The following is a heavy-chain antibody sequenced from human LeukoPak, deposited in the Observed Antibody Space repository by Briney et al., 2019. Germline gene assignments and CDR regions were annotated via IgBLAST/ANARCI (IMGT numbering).Heavy chain of an antibody. CDR3: AREAYVTQNYFDY. D-gene: IGHD2-21*01. CDR1: GGPISSGDYY. CDR2: IYYSGST. V-gene: IGHV4-30-4*08. J-gene: IGHJ4*02. Sequence: PSETLSLTCTVSGGPISSGDYYWSWIRQPPGKVREWIGYIYYSGSTYYNPSLKSRVTISVDTSKNQFSLKLSSVTAPDTAVYYCAREAYVTQNYFDYWGQGTLVTVSS.